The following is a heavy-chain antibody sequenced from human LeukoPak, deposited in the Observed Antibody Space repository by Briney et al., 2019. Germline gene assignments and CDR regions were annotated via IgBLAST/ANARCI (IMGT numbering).Heavy chain of an antibody. Sequence: ASVKVSCKASGGTFSDYYMHWVRQAPGQGLEWMGTINPSGGSTTYAQKFQGRVTMTRDTSTRTVYMELRNLRSEDTAVYYCARDHATIGKYDYWGQGTLVTVSS. CDR1: GGTFSDYY. V-gene: IGHV1-46*01. D-gene: IGHD3-9*01. J-gene: IGHJ4*02. CDR2: INPSGGST. CDR3: ARDHATIGKYDY.